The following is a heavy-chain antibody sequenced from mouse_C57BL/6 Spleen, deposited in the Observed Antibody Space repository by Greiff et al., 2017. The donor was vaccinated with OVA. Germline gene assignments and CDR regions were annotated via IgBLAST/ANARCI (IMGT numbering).Heavy chain of an antibody. V-gene: IGHV14-1*01. CDR3: TTHCGSSSWFAY. J-gene: IGHJ3*01. CDR1: GFNIKDYY. Sequence: VQLQQSGAELVRPGASVKLSCTASGFNIKDYYMHWVKQRPEQGLEWIGRIDPEAGDTEYAPKFQGKATMTADTSSNTAYLQLSSLTSEDTAVYYCTTHCGSSSWFAYWGQGTLVTVSA. CDR2: IDPEAGDT. D-gene: IGHD1-1*01.